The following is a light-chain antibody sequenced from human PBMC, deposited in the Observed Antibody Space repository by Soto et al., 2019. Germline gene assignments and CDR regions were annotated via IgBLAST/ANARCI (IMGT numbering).Light chain of an antibody. V-gene: IGKV3-20*01. Sequence: DIVLTQSPGTLSLSPGERATLSCRASQTISDNYLAWYQQKPRQSPRLLTPGASIRAPGIPDRFSGSGSEIAFTLTISRLEPEDFAFYSCQQYGSSPEISFGPGTKVDIK. J-gene: IGKJ3*01. CDR1: QTISDNY. CDR3: QQYGSSPEIS. CDR2: GAS.